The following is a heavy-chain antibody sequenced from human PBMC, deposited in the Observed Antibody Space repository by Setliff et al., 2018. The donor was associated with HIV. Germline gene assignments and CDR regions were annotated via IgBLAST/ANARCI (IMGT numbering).Heavy chain of an antibody. CDR3: AREPAAIQGAYYYYYLDV. Sequence: PSETLSLTCAVYGGSFSGYYWSWIRQPPGKGLEWIGEINYSGGTNYNPSLKSRVIISVDTSKNQFSLELSSVTAADTAVYYCAREPAAIQGAYYYYYLDVWGKGTAVTVSS. D-gene: IGHD2-2*02. J-gene: IGHJ6*03. CDR2: INYSGGT. CDR1: GGSFSGYY. V-gene: IGHV4-34*01.